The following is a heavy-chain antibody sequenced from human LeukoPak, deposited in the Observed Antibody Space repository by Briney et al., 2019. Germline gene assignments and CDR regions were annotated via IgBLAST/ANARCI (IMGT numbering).Heavy chain of an antibody. CDR2: GYYSGRN. D-gene: IGHD2-15*01. V-gene: IGHV4-39*01. Sequence: WETLSLTCTVSGGSFSNHRYSWGRMPRPQGKGLDWLDSGYYSGRNYYTPSLQSRVTISVDTSKKQFSLKLSSVTAADTAVYYGASILYFSGGSCYSEFAFDIWGQRTMVTVSS. J-gene: IGHJ3*02. CDR1: GGSFSNHRYS. CDR3: ASILYFSGGSCYSEFAFDI.